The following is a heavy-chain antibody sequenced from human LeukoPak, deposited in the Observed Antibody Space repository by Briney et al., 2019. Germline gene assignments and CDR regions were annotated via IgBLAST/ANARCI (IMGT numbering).Heavy chain of an antibody. J-gene: IGHJ3*02. CDR2: ISPYNDNA. V-gene: IGHV1-18*01. Sequence: VKVSCKASGYTFTRDSINWVREAPGQGLEWMGWISPYNDNAKYAQKFQGRGTMTTDTSTSTAYMEVRSLRFDDTAVYYCARRPPAVAGTSNRFDIWGQGTMVTASS. CDR3: ARRPPAVAGTSNRFDI. D-gene: IGHD6-13*01. CDR1: GYTFTRDS.